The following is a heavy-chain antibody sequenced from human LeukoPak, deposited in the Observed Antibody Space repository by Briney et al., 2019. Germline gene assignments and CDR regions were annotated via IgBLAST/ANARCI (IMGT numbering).Heavy chain of an antibody. J-gene: IGHJ5*02. V-gene: IGHV3-23*01. D-gene: IGHD6-19*01. Sequence: TGGSLRLSCAASRFTLSNYAMSWVRQAPGKGLEWVSAISGSGGVIYYADSVKGRFTISRDNSKNTLYLQMNSLRAEDTAVYYCAKSGSGWYVNWFDPWGQGTLVTVSS. CDR1: RFTLSNYA. CDR2: ISGSGGVI. CDR3: AKSGSGWYVNWFDP.